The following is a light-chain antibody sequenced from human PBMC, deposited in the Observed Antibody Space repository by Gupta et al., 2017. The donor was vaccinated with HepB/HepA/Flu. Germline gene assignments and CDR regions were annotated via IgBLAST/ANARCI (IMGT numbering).Light chain of an antibody. Sequence: DVVMTQSPLSLSVTLGQPASISCWSSESLGYSDGVTYLNWFHQRPSQAPRRLLYEVSSRDAGVADRFSGSGWGNHLALKNSRGEEADVGFYYSWQSTHCPPFTFGQGTRLDIK. V-gene: IGKV2-30*01. CDR3: WQSTHCPPFT. CDR2: EVS. J-gene: IGKJ5*01. CDR1: ESLGYSDGVTY.